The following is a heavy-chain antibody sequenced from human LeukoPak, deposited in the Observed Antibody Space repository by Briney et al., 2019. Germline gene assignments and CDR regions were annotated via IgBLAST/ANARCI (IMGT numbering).Heavy chain of an antibody. D-gene: IGHD1-26*01. CDR1: GGTFSSYA. CDR2: ITPILGIA. J-gene: IGHJ4*02. V-gene: IGHV1-69*04. CDR3: AREWELLSY. Sequence: SVKVSCKASGGTFSSYAISWVRQAPGQGLEWMGRITPILGIANYAQRFQGRVTITADKSTSTAYMELSSLRSEDTAVYYCAREWELLSYWGQGTLVTVSS.